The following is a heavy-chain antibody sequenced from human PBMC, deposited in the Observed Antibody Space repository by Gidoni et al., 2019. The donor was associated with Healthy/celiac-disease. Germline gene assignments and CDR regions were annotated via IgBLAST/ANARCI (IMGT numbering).Heavy chain of an antibody. Sequence: QVQLQESGPGLVKPSETLSLPFTVSGGSISSYYWSWIRQPPGKGLEWIGYIYYSGSTNYNPSLKSRVTISVDTSKNQFSLKLSSVTAADTAVYYCARLEVGSGSYWWFDPWGQGTLVTVSS. CDR3: ARLEVGSGSYWWFDP. CDR1: GGSISSYY. D-gene: IGHD3-10*01. J-gene: IGHJ5*02. CDR2: IYYSGST. V-gene: IGHV4-59*01.